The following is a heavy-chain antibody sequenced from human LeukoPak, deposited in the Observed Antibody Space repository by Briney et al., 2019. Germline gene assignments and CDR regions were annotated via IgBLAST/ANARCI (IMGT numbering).Heavy chain of an antibody. CDR2: IRYDGSNK. CDR3: AKDSAAYYYDSSGYSD. CDR1: GFTFSSYG. D-gene: IGHD3-22*01. Sequence: GGSLRLSCAASGFTFSSYGMHWVRQAPGKGLERVAFIRYDGSNKYYADSVKGRFTISRDNSKNTLYLQMNSLRAEDTAVYYCAKDSAAYYYDSSGYSDWGQGTLVTVSS. J-gene: IGHJ4*02. V-gene: IGHV3-30*02.